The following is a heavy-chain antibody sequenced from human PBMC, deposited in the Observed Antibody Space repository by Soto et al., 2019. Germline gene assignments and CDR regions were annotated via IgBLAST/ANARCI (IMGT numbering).Heavy chain of an antibody. CDR2: IYPGDSDT. V-gene: IGHV5-51*01. D-gene: IGHD3-10*01. CDR3: ARLVDTMVRGCRIPRDYYYYYGMDV. J-gene: IGHJ6*02. Sequence: PGESLKISCKGSGYSFTSYWIGWVRQMPGKGLEWMGIIYPGDSDTRYSPSFQGQVTISADKSISTAYLQWSSLKASDTAMYYCARLVDTMVRGCRIPRDYYYYYGMDVWGQGTTVTVSS. CDR1: GYSFTSYW.